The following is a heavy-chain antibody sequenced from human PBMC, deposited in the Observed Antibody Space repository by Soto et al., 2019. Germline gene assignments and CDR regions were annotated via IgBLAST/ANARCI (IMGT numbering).Heavy chain of an antibody. D-gene: IGHD6-19*01. V-gene: IGHV1-18*01. CDR3: SRCIMVGGWFAPNYYHGMDV. Sequence: QVQLVQSGAEVKKPGASVTVSCKTSGYTFSNYGINWVRQAPGQGLEWMGWISGYNGNTNYAQTVQGRVTMTTDTSTGTVYMELRSLKSDDTAIYYCSRCIMVGGWFAPNYYHGMDVWGQGTTVTVSS. CDR1: GYTFSNYG. CDR2: ISGYNGNT. J-gene: IGHJ6*02.